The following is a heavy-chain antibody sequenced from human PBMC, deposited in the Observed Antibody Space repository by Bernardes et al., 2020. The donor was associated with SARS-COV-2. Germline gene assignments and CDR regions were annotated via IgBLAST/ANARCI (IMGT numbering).Heavy chain of an antibody. Sequence: GGSLRLSCAASGFTFSSYWKSWVRQAPGKGLEWVANIKQDGSEKYYVDSVKGRFTISRDNAKNSLYLQMNSLRAEDTAVYYCARDPEGYFDWLSQFDYWGQGTLVTVSS. CDR2: IKQDGSEK. V-gene: IGHV3-7*01. J-gene: IGHJ4*02. CDR3: ARDPEGYFDWLSQFDY. CDR1: GFTFSSYW. D-gene: IGHD3-9*01.